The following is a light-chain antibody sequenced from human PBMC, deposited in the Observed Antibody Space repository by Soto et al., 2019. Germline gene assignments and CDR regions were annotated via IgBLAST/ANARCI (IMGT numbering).Light chain of an antibody. CDR2: AVS. J-gene: IGLJ1*01. Sequence: QSVLTQPASVSGSPGQSITISCSGTSSDIGSYNHVAWYQQFPGKSPKLMIYAVSDRPSGVSDCFSGSKSGITASLTISGLQTEDEADYYCISYTDRQTYLCGTGTKVTV. CDR1: SSDIGSYNH. V-gene: IGLV2-14*03. CDR3: ISYTDRQTYL.